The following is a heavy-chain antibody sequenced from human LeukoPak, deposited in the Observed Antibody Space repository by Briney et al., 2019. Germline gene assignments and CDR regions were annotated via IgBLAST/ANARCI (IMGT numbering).Heavy chain of an antibody. V-gene: IGHV3-23*01. CDR1: GFTFSKYA. Sequence: PGGSLRLSCAASGFTFSKYAMSWVRQAPGKGLEWVSGVSGSGGVTYHADSVKGRFTISRDNSKNTLHLQMNSLRAEDTAVYYCATFLAVIAARDSLYFQHWGQGTLVSVSS. CDR2: VSGSGGVT. D-gene: IGHD6-6*01. J-gene: IGHJ1*01. CDR3: ATFLAVIAARDSLYFQH.